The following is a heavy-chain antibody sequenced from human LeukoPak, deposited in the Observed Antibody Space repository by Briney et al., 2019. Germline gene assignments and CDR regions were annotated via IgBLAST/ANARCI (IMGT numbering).Heavy chain of an antibody. CDR1: GGTFSSYA. CDR3: ARDQNIAVAGTGGY. Sequence: SVKVSCKASGGTFSSYAISWVRQAPGQGLEWMGGIIPIFGTANYAQKFQGRVTITADESTSTAYMELSSLRSEDTAVYYCARDQNIAVAGTGGYWGQGTLVTVSS. J-gene: IGHJ4*02. CDR2: IIPIFGTA. D-gene: IGHD6-19*01. V-gene: IGHV1-69*13.